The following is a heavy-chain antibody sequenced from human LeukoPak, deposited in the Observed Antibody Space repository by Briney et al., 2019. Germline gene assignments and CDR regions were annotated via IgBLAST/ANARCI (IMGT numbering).Heavy chain of an antibody. CDR2: IYYSGST. V-gene: IGHV4-59*01. CDR3: ARDIRYGSGRYRWFDP. D-gene: IGHD3-10*01. J-gene: IGHJ5*02. Sequence: PSETLSLTCTVSGGSISSYYWSWIRQPPGKGLEWIGYIYYSGSTNYNPSLKSRVTISVDTSKNQFSLKLSSVTAGDTAVYSCARDIRYGSGRYRWFDPWGQGTLVTVSS. CDR1: GGSISSYY.